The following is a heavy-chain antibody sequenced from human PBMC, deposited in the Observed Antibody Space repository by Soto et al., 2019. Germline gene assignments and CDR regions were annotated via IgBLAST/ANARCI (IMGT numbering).Heavy chain of an antibody. D-gene: IGHD6-6*01. V-gene: IGHV4-38-2*01. CDR2: TYHSGST. Sequence: PSETLSLTCAVSGYSISSGYYWGWIRQPPGKGLEWIGSTYHSGSTYYNPSLKSRVTISVDTSKNQFSLKLSSVTAADTAVYYCARPAARGPSAFDIWGQGTMVTVSS. CDR3: ARPAARGPSAFDI. J-gene: IGHJ3*02. CDR1: GYSISSGYY.